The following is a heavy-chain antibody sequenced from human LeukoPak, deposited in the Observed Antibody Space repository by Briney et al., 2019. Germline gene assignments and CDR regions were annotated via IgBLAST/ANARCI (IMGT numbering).Heavy chain of an antibody. Sequence: SETLSLTCTVSGGSISIYYWSWIRQPPGKGLEWIGYIYYSGSTNYNPSLKSRVTISVDTSKNQFSLKLSSVTAADTAVYYCARHGGDSSSSMSRTNWFDPWGQGTLVTVSS. CDR2: IYYSGST. CDR1: GGSISIYY. D-gene: IGHD6-6*01. CDR3: ARHGGDSSSSMSRTNWFDP. V-gene: IGHV4-59*08. J-gene: IGHJ5*02.